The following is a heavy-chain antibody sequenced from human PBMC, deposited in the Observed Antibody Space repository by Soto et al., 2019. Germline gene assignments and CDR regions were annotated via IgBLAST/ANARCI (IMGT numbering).Heavy chain of an antibody. CDR3: ARGYYDSSGYYFPDLGDYYYYGMDV. CDR2: IIPIFGTA. J-gene: IGHJ6*02. D-gene: IGHD3-22*01. CDR1: GGTFSSYA. Sequence: SVKVGCEGSGGTFSSYAISWVRQAPGQGLEWMGGIIPIFGTANYAQKFQGRVTITADESTSTAYMELSSLRSEDTAVYYCARGYYDSSGYYFPDLGDYYYYGMDVWGQGTTVTVSS. V-gene: IGHV1-69*13.